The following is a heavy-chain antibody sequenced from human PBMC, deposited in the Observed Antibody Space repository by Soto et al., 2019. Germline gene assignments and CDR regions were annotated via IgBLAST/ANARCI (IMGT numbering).Heavy chain of an antibody. CDR1: GFTFSSYA. V-gene: IGHV3-23*01. J-gene: IGHJ6*03. CDR3: AKCKGDTAMATAYYYYYMDV. Sequence: GSLRLSCAASGFTFSSYAMSWVRQAPGKGLEWVSAISGSGGSTYYADSVKGRFTISRDNSKNTLYLQMNSLRAEDTAVYYCAKCKGDTAMATAYYYYYMDVWGKGTTVTVSS. CDR2: ISGSGGST. D-gene: IGHD5-18*01.